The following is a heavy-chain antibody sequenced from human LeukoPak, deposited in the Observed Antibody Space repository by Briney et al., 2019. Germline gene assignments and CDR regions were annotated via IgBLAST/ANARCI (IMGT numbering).Heavy chain of an antibody. Sequence: GGSLRLSCAASGFTFSSYGMHWVRQAPGKGLEWVAVIWYDGSNKYYADSVKGRFTISRDNSKNTLYLQMNSLRAEDTAVYCCARANFGELQNNWFDPWGQGTLVTVSS. D-gene: IGHD3-10*01. J-gene: IGHJ5*02. CDR1: GFTFSSYG. V-gene: IGHV3-33*01. CDR3: ARANFGELQNNWFDP. CDR2: IWYDGSNK.